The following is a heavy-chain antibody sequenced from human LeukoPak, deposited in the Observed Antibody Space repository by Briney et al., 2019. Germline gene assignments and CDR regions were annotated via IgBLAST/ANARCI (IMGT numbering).Heavy chain of an antibody. V-gene: IGHV4-39*01. CDR3: ARHLKRVWFGELLHDY. J-gene: IGHJ4*02. D-gene: IGHD3-10*01. CDR2: IYYSGST. Sequence: PSETLSHTCTVSGGSIRSSSYYWGWIRQPPGKGLEWIGSIYYSGSTYYNPSLKSRVTISVDTSKNQFSLKLSSVTAADTAVYYCARHLKRVWFGELLHDYWGQGTLVTVSS. CDR1: GGSIRSSSYY.